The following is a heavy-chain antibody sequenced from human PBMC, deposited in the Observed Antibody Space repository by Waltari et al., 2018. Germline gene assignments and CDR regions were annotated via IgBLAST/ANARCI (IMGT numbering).Heavy chain of an antibody. Sequence: QVQLQQWGAGLLKPSETLSLTCAVYGGSFSGYYWSWIRQPPGKGLEWIGEINHSGSTNYNPSLKSRVTISVDTSKNQFSLKLSSVTAADTAVYYCARGKRGSSTSCYFHRCVYFDYWGQGTLVTVSS. CDR3: ARGKRGSSTSCYFHRCVYFDY. J-gene: IGHJ4*02. D-gene: IGHD2-2*01. CDR1: GGSFSGYY. V-gene: IGHV4-34*01. CDR2: INHSGST.